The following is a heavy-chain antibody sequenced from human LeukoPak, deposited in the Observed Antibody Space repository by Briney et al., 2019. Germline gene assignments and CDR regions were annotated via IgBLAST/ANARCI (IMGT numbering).Heavy chain of an antibody. V-gene: IGHV4-4*07. D-gene: IGHD1-26*01. Sequence: SETLSLTCTVSGGSISSYYWCWIRQPAGKGLEWIGRIYTGGSTNYNASLKSRVSMSVDTSKNQFSLKLSSVTAADTAVFYCARENSGSYREFDYWGQGTLVTVSS. CDR3: ARENSGSYREFDY. CDR2: IYTGGST. J-gene: IGHJ4*02. CDR1: GGSISSYY.